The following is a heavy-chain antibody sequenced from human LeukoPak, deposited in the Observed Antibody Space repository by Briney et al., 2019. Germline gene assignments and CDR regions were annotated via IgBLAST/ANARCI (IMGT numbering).Heavy chain of an antibody. CDR1: GGSINTYY. CDR3: TRLGLGDAACSFDP. D-gene: IGHD3-10*01. V-gene: IGHV4-59*01. Sequence: SETLSLTCTVSGGSINTYYWSWIRQPPGKGLEWIGFVYYSGRTSYNPSLKSRVTISVDTSQSQFSLRRSSVTAADTAMYYCTRLGLGDAACSFDPWGQGTLVTVSS. J-gene: IGHJ5*02. CDR2: VYYSGRT.